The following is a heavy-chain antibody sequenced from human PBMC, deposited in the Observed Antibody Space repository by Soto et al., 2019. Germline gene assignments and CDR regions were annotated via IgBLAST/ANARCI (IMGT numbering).Heavy chain of an antibody. V-gene: IGHV4-4*02. CDR2: IHHTGGG. D-gene: IGHD1-26*01. CDR1: GVSITSSNW. CDR3: ARVPGAVGATRFDF. Sequence: SETLSLTCAVSGVSITSSNWWSWVRQPPGKGLEWIGEIHHTGGGNHNPSLNGRVTISVDKSNNQFSLKLNSMTAADTAVYYCARVPGAVGATRFDFWGPEILVTVSS. J-gene: IGHJ4*02.